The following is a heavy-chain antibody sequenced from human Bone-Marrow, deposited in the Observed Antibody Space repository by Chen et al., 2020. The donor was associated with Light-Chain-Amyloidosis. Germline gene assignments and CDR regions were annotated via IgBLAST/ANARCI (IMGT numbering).Heavy chain of an antibody. J-gene: IGHJ4*02. Sequence: EVQLVESGGGLVQPGGSLRLSCAASGFTFSSYEMNWVRQAPGKGLEWVSYISSSGSTIYYADSVKGRFTISRDNAKNSLYLQMNSLRAEDTAVYYCARNGGAAMVYYFDYWGQGTLVTVSS. CDR1: GFTFSSYE. V-gene: IGHV3-48*03. CDR3: ARNGGAAMVYYFDY. CDR2: ISSSGSTI. D-gene: IGHD5-18*01.